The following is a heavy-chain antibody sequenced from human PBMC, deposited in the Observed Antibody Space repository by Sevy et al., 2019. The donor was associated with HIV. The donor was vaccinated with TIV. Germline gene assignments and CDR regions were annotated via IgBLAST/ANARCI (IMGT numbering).Heavy chain of an antibody. D-gene: IGHD4-4*01. Sequence: GGSLRLSCAASGFTFNFHGMHWVRQAPGKGLEWVAFIWHDGSNKYMADSVKGRFTISRDNSKNTLFLQMNSLTVEDTADYYGAGETDNSARWLDPWGQGTLVTVSS. CDR2: IWHDGSNK. J-gene: IGHJ5*02. CDR1: GFTFNFHG. CDR3: AGETDNSARWLDP. V-gene: IGHV3-30*02.